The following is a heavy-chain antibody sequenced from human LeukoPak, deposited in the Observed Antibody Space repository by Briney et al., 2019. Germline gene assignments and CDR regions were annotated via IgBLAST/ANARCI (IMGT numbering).Heavy chain of an antibody. J-gene: IGHJ4*02. Sequence: GGSLRLSCAASGFTFSSYGMHWVRQAPGKGLEWVAVIRYDGSDKYYGDSVKGRFTISRDNSKNTLYLQMNSLRAEDTAVYYCARTGYTSGWSYFFDYWGQGSLVTVSS. CDR3: ARTGYTSGWSYFFDY. CDR2: IRYDGSDK. D-gene: IGHD6-19*01. CDR1: GFTFSSYG. V-gene: IGHV3-33*01.